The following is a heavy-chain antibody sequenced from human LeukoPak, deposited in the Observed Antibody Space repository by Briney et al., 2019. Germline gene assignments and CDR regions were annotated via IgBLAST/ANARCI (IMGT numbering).Heavy chain of an antibody. V-gene: IGHV4-61*01. CDR2: IYYSGST. J-gene: IGHJ4*02. D-gene: IGHD1-1*01. CDR3: ARIQNGYFDY. Sequence: SETLSLTCTVSGGSISSGSDFWSWIRQPPGKGLEWIGYIYYSGSTNYSPSLESRVTISVDTSKKQFSLKLSSVTAADTAVYYCARIQNGYFDYWGQGTLVTVSS. CDR1: GGSISSGSDF.